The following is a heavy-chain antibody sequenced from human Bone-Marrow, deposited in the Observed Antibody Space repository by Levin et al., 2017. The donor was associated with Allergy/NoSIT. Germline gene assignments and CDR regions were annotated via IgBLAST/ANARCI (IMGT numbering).Heavy chain of an antibody. CDR2: MFYGGGGNT. V-gene: IGHV4-31*11. Sequence: SETLSLTCAVSGASVNSGGYYWSWIRQLPGKGLEFIAYMFYGGGGNTYYNPSLKSRPTMSIDTSENQFSLTLSSVTAVDTAVYYCARAALDVAVVPFRRHRFDAWGQGTLVTVSS. CDR1: GASVNSGGYY. CDR3: ARAALDVAVVPFRRHRFDA. D-gene: IGHD3-22*01. J-gene: IGHJ5*02.